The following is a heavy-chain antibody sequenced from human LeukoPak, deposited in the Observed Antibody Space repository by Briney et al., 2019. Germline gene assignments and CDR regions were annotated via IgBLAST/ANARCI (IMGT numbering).Heavy chain of an antibody. CDR3: ARDNSVGETAWWFDP. CDR2: INPSGSST. Sequence: ASVKVSCKAPGYSFTSYYMHWVRQAPGQGLEWMGLINPSGSSTTYAQRFQGRVTMTRDISTSTDYMELTSLTSDDTAMYYCARDNSVGETAWWFDPWGQGTLVTVSS. J-gene: IGHJ5*02. V-gene: IGHV1-46*01. D-gene: IGHD1-26*01. CDR1: GYSFTSYY.